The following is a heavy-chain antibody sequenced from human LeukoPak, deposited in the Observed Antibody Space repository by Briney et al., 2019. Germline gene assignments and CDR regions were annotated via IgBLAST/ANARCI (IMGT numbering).Heavy chain of an antibody. D-gene: IGHD3-3*01. V-gene: IGHV4-34*01. CDR1: GGTFSYYY. J-gene: IGHJ4*02. Sequence: PSETLSLTCDGYGGTFSYYYWSWLRQPPGQGLEWIGEINHTASTIYNPSLKSRVTISVDTSKNQFSLKLSSVTAADTVVYYCARGRVLRSYLTWRGDFFDYWGQGTLVTVSS. CDR2: INHTAST. CDR3: ARGRVLRSYLTWRGDFFDY.